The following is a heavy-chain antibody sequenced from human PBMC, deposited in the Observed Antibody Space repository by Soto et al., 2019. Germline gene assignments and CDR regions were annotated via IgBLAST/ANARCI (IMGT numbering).Heavy chain of an antibody. CDR3: ARARDYDLLTAREYALDV. CDR2: IIPIFGTA. CDR1: EDTFRNYA. V-gene: IGHV1-69*06. Sequence: QVELVQSGAEVKKPGSSVKVSCQASEDTFRNYAISWVRQAPGQGLEWMGGIIPIFGTANYAQKFQGRVTITADTSANTVYLELSSLRSEDTAVYYCARARDYDLLTAREYALDVWGQGTTVTV. J-gene: IGHJ6*02. D-gene: IGHD3-9*01.